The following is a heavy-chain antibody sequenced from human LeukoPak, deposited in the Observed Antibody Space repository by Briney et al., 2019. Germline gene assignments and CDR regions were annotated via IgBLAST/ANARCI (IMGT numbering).Heavy chain of an antibody. CDR2: ISSSSSYI. V-gene: IGHV3-21*01. Sequence: GGSLRLSCAASGFTFSSYSMNWVRQAPGKGLEWVSSISSSSSYIYYADSVKGRFTISRDNDKNSLYLQMNSLRAEDTAVYYCARTPRPPWAPSDYWGQGTLVTVSS. D-gene: IGHD3-16*01. CDR1: GFTFSSYS. J-gene: IGHJ4*02. CDR3: ARTPRPPWAPSDY.